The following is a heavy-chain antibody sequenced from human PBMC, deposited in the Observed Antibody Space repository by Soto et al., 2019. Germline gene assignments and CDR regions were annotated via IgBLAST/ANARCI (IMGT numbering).Heavy chain of an antibody. CDR3: ARRSSYYYDSSGYYFDY. CDR1: GYSFTSYW. D-gene: IGHD3-22*01. CDR2: IYPGDSDT. Sequence: GESLKISCKVSGYSFTSYWIGWVRQMPGKGLEWMGIIYPGDSDTRYSPSFQGQVTISADKSISTAYLQWSSLKASDTAMYYCARRSSYYYDSSGYYFDYWGQGTLVTVSS. V-gene: IGHV5-51*01. J-gene: IGHJ4*02.